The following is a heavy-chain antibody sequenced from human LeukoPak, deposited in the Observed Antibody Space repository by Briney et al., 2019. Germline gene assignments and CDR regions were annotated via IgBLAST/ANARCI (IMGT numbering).Heavy chain of an antibody. D-gene: IGHD4-17*01. V-gene: IGHV1-18*01. CDR1: GYTFTSYA. CDR3: ARDHLYGYFDY. J-gene: IGHJ4*02. CDR2: ISADNGNT. Sequence: GASVKVSCKASGYTFTSYAISWVRQAPGQGLEWMGWISADNGNTDYAQRFQGRVTMATDTSTSTAYMELRSLRSDDTAVYYCARDHLYGYFDYWGQGTLVTVSS.